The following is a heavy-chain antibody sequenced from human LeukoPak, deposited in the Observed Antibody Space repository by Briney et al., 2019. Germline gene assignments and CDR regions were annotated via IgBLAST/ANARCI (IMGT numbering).Heavy chain of an antibody. CDR1: GGSISSSNW. CDR3: ARATDGYRSGGSCYVDAFDI. D-gene: IGHD2-15*01. J-gene: IGHJ3*02. CDR2: IYHSGST. V-gene: IGHV4-4*02. Sequence: SETLSLTCAVSGGSISSSNWWSWVRQPPGKGLEWNGEIYHSGSTNYNPSLKSRVTISVDKSKNQFSLKLSSVTAADTAVYYCARATDGYRSGGSCYVDAFDIWGQGTMVTVSS.